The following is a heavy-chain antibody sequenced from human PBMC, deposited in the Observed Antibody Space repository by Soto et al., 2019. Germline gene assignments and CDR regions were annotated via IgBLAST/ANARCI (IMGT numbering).Heavy chain of an antibody. V-gene: IGHV1-3*01. CDR3: GRSVVGATGEILYNAMDV. CDR1: GYTFTTYA. Sequence: ASVKVSCKASGYTFTTYALHWVRQAPGQRPEWMGWINPASGHTKYSKRFQDRVTITRDTSASTGYMELSSLRSEDTAVYYCGRSVVGATGEILYNAMDVWGQGTTVTVSS. D-gene: IGHD1-26*01. CDR2: INPASGHT. J-gene: IGHJ6*02.